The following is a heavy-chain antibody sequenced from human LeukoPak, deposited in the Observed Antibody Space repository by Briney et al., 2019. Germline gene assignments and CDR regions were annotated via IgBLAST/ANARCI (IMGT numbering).Heavy chain of an antibody. Sequence: GASVKFSCKASGYTFTGYYMHWVRQAPGQGLEWMGWINPNSGGTNYAQKFQGRVTMTRDTSISTAYMELSRLRSDDTAVYYCAREYIVVVPAARPIDYWGQGTLVTVSS. CDR2: INPNSGGT. D-gene: IGHD2-2*01. CDR3: AREYIVVVPAARPIDY. V-gene: IGHV1-2*02. CDR1: GYTFTGYY. J-gene: IGHJ4*02.